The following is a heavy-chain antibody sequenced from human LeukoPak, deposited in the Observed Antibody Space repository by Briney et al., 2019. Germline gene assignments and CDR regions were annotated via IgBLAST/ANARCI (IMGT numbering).Heavy chain of an antibody. CDR1: GFTFTTSA. V-gene: IGHV3-23*01. J-gene: IGHJ4*02. CDR2: ISAGGDST. Sequence: GGSLRLSCAASGFTFTTSAMSWVRQAPGKGLEWVSSISAGGDSTYYADSVQGRFTISTDNTLYLQMNSLRAEDTAVYYCARDRPPTVDWNYPFDYWGQGTLVTVSS. D-gene: IGHD1-7*01. CDR3: ARDRPPTVDWNYPFDY.